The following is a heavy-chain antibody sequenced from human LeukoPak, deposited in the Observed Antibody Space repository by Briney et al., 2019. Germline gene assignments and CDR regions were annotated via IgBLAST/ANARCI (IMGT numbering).Heavy chain of an antibody. CDR2: ISSSSSYI. D-gene: IGHD3-22*01. V-gene: IGHV3-21*01. J-gene: IGHJ4*02. Sequence: GGSLRLSCAASGFTFSSYSMNWVRQAPGKGLEWVSSISSSSSYIYYADSVKGRFTISRDNAKNSLYLQMNSLRAEDTAVYYCARDYRWYYYDSSGYYYVGFDYWGLGTLVTVSS. CDR1: GFTFSSYS. CDR3: ARDYRWYYYDSSGYYYVGFDY.